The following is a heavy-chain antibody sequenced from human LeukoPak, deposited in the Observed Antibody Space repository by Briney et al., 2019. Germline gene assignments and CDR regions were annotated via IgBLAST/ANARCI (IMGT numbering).Heavy chain of an antibody. D-gene: IGHD5-18*01. CDR1: GGSISSYY. V-gene: IGHV4-59*01. J-gene: IGHJ3*02. CDR2: IYYSGST. CDR3: ARVGYGYGIYGDDAFDI. Sequence: SSETLSLTCTVSGGSISSYYWSWIRQPPGKGLEWIGYIYYSGSTNYNPSLKSRVTISVDTSKNQFSLKLSSVTAADTAVYYCARVGYGYGIYGDDAFDIWGQGTMVTVSS.